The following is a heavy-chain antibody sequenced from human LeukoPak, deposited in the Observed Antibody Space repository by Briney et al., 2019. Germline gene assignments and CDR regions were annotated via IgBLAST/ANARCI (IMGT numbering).Heavy chain of an antibody. D-gene: IGHD5-18*01. CDR3: ARDLSGIAGYTYGRGIDY. CDR2: INWNGGNT. Sequence: GGSLRLSCAASGFTFEDYGMSWVRQPPGKGLEWVSGINWNGGNTGYADAVKGRFTISRDNAKTSLYLQMNSLRAEDTAVYYCARDLSGIAGYTYGRGIDYWGQGTLVTVSS. J-gene: IGHJ4*02. V-gene: IGHV3-20*04. CDR1: GFTFEDYG.